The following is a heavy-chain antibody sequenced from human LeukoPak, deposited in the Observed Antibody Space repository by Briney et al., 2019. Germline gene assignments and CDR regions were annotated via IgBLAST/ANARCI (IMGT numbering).Heavy chain of an antibody. CDR1: GYRFTSYW. J-gene: IGHJ5*02. V-gene: IGHV5-51*01. Sequence: GESLKISCKGSGYRFTSYWIGWVRQMPGKGLEWMGIIYPGDSDTRYSPSFQGQVTISADKSISTAYLQWSSLKASDTAMYYCARRGSSGWYPSWFDPWGQGTLVTVSS. D-gene: IGHD6-19*01. CDR3: ARRGSSGWYPSWFDP. CDR2: IYPGDSDT.